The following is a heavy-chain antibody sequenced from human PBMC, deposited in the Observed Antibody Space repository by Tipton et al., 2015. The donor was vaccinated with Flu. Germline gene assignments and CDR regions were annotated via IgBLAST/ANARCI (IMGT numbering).Heavy chain of an antibody. J-gene: IGHJ3*02. D-gene: IGHD6-13*01. CDR1: GYTFTSYG. CDR3: AKTLSEQLVRDDAFDI. Sequence: QLVQSGAEVKKPGASVKVSCKASGYTFTSYGISWVRQAPGQGLEWMGWISAYNGNTNYAQKLQGRVTMTTDTSTSTAYMELRSLRSDDTAVYYCAKTLSEQLVRDDAFDIWGQGTMVTVSS. CDR2: ISAYNGNT. V-gene: IGHV1-18*04.